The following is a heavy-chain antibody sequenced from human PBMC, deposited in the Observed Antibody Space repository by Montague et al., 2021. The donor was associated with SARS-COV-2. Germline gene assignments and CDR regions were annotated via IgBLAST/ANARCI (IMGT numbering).Heavy chain of an antibody. J-gene: IGHJ1*01. D-gene: IGHD1-1*01. CDR3: ARHVSTGTGRGFIDD. V-gene: IGHV4-59*04. CDR1: NVSINNYS. CDR2: ISYRDVT. Sequence: SETLSLTCTVSNVSINNYSRGWIRQAPGKGLGWIGTISYRDVTYYNPSLKTRVNISVDTSRTHFSLTLRSVTAADTAVYSCARHVSTGTGRGFIDDWGQGTLVTVSS.